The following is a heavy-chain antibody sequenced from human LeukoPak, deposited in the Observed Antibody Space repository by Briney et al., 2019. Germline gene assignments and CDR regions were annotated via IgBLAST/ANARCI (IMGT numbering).Heavy chain of an antibody. D-gene: IGHD1-26*01. CDR3: ATAVLVGATAGFDY. CDR2: FDPEDGET. CDR1: GYTLTELS. V-gene: IGHV1-24*01. Sequence: GASVKVSCKVSGYTLTELSMHWVRQAPGKGLEWMGGFDPEDGETIYAQKFQGGVTMTEDTSTDTAYMELSSLRSEDTAVYYCATAVLVGATAGFDYWGQGTLVTVSS. J-gene: IGHJ4*02.